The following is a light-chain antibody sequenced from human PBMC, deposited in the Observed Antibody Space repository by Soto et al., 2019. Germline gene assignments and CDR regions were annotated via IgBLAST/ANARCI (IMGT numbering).Light chain of an antibody. CDR2: DVS. J-gene: IGLJ1*01. CDR3: SSYAGSNNFV. V-gene: IGLV2-8*01. Sequence: QSALTQPPSASGSPGQSVTISCTGTSSDVGAYNYVSWYQQHPGKAPKLMIYDVSKRPSGVPDRFSDSKSGNTASLTVSGLQAEDEADYYCSSYAGSNNFVFGTGTKLTVL. CDR1: SSDVGAYNY.